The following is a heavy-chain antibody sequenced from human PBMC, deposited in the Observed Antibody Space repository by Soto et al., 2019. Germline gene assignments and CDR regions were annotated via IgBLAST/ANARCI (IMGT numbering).Heavy chain of an antibody. J-gene: IGHJ6*02. CDR1: GFIFNING. CDR3: AKGTTGTTYYYGMDV. D-gene: IGHD1-1*01. V-gene: IGHV3-30*18. Sequence: XLGLSCAGSGFIFNINGMHWVRQAPGKGLEWVALISDDGSKKDYADSVKGRFTISRDNSKNTLYLQMNSLRVEDTAMYYCAKGTTGTTYYYGMDVWGQGTTVTVSS. CDR2: ISDDGSKK.